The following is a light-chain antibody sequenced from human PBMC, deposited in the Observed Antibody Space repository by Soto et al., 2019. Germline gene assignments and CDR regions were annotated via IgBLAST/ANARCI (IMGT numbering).Light chain of an antibody. J-gene: IGLJ3*02. V-gene: IGLV1-40*01. Sequence: QAVVTQPPSLSGAPGQRVTISCTGSSSNFGAGYDVHWYQQLPETAPKLLIYADFNRPSGVPDRFSSSRSGTSASLAITGLQAVDEGTYYCQAYDSSLGGWVFGGGTQLTVL. CDR1: SSNFGAGYD. CDR3: QAYDSSLGGWV. CDR2: ADF.